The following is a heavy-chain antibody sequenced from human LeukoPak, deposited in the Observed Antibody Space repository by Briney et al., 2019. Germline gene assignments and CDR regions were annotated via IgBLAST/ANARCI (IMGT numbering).Heavy chain of an antibody. D-gene: IGHD3-3*01. J-gene: IGHJ4*02. V-gene: IGHV3-23*01. Sequence: GGSLRLSCAASGFTFSSYAMSWVRQAPGKGLEWVSAISGSGGSTYYADSVKGRFTISRDNSKDTLYLQMNSLRAEDTAVYYCAKAPYYDFWSGYSDYWGQGTLVTVSS. CDR3: AKAPYYDFWSGYSDY. CDR1: GFTFSSYA. CDR2: ISGSGGST.